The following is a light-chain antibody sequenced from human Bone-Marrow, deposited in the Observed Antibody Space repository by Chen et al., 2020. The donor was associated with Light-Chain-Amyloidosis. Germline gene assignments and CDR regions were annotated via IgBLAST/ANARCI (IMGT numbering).Light chain of an antibody. J-gene: IGLJ1*01. V-gene: IGLV2-14*01. CDR1: SSDVGGDNH. CDR2: EVT. Sequence: QSVLTQPASVSGSPGQSITISCTGTSSDVGGDNHVSWYQQHPDKAPKLMIYEVTNRPSWVPARFYGSKSDNTASLTISGLQTEDEADYFCSSYTITNTLVFGSGTRVTVL. CDR3: SSYTITNTLV.